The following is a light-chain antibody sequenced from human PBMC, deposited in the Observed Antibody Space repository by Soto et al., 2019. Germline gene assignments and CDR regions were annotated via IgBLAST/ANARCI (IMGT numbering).Light chain of an antibody. V-gene: IGLV2-14*01. CDR1: SSDVGAYNY. Sequence: QSALTQPASVSGSAGQSITISCTGTSSDVGAYNYVSWYQQHPGKAPKLMIYEVSNRPSGVSNRFSGSKSGNTASLTISGLQAEDEADYYCSSYTSSSPYVFGTGTKVTVL. CDR3: SSYTSSSPYV. J-gene: IGLJ1*01. CDR2: EVS.